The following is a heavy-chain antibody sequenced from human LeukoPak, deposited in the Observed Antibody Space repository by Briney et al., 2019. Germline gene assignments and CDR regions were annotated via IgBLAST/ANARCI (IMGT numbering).Heavy chain of an antibody. CDR3: ARGSRIVVVPAASYYYYGMDV. V-gene: IGHV1-69*13. Sequence: GASVKVSCKASGGTFSSYAISWVRQAPGQGLEWKGGIIPIFGTANYAQKFQGRVTITADESTSTAYMELSSLRSEDTAVYYCARGSRIVVVPAASYYYYGMDVWGQGTTVTVSS. J-gene: IGHJ6*02. CDR2: IIPIFGTA. CDR1: GGTFSSYA. D-gene: IGHD2-2*01.